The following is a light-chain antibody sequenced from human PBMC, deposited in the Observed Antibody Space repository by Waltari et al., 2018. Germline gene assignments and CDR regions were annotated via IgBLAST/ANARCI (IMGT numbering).Light chain of an antibody. J-gene: IGKJ1*01. CDR3: QQTYTTPQT. V-gene: IGKV1-39*01. Sequence: DIQMTQSLLSLSESVGDRVTITGRTSQRIGSHLVWYQQNVWQAAILLIYAASTLHGGVPSMFSGSGSGTDFTLPISSLEPEDFATYYCQQTYTTPQTFGQGTRVDIK. CDR1: QRIGSH. CDR2: AAS.